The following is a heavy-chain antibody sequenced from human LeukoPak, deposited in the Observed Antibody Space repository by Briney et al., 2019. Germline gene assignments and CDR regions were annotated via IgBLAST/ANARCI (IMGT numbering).Heavy chain of an antibody. Sequence: GSLRLSCAASGFTFSSYGMHWVRQAPGKGLEWVAVISYDGSNKYYADSVKGRFTISRDNSKNTLYLQMNSLRAEDTAVYYCAKDRGSSWYYYYGMDVWGQGTTVTVSS. D-gene: IGHD6-13*01. J-gene: IGHJ6*02. CDR2: ISYDGSNK. CDR3: AKDRGSSWYYYYGMDV. CDR1: GFTFSSYG. V-gene: IGHV3-30*18.